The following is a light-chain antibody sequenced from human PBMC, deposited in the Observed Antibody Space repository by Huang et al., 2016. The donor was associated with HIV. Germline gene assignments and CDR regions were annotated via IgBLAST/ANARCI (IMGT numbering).Light chain of an antibody. V-gene: IGKV1-8*01. CDR3: QQYYSYPPT. CDR1: QGISSY. CDR2: AAS. J-gene: IGKJ4*01. Sequence: AIRITQSPSSLSVSTGDRVTITCRASQGISSYLAWYQQKPVKAPKLLIYAASTLQSGVPSRFSGSGSGTDFTLTISCLQSEDFATYYCQQYYSYPPTFGGGTKVEIK.